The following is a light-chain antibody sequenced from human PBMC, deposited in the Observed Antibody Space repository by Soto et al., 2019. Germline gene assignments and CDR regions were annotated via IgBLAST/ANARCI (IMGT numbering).Light chain of an antibody. Sequence: QSALTQPASVSGSPGQSITISCTGTSSAVGGYKYVSWYQQHPGKAPKLMIYDVSNRPSGVSNRFSGSKSGNTASLTISGLQAEDEADYYCSSYTSSSTFVEFGGGTKLTVL. CDR1: SSAVGGYKY. J-gene: IGLJ2*01. V-gene: IGLV2-14*01. CDR2: DVS. CDR3: SSYTSSSTFVE.